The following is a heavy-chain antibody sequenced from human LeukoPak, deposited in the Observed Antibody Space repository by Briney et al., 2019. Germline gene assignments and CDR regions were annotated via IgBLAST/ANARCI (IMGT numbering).Heavy chain of an antibody. D-gene: IGHD3-10*01. CDR3: AKLLLWFGELSYFDY. Sequence: QPGGSLRLSCAASGFTFSSYAMSWVRQAPGKGLEWVSAISGSGGSTYYADSVEGRFTISRDNSKNTLYLQMNSLRAEDTAVYYCAKLLLWFGELSYFDYWGQGTLVTVSS. V-gene: IGHV3-23*01. CDR2: ISGSGGST. J-gene: IGHJ4*02. CDR1: GFTFSSYA.